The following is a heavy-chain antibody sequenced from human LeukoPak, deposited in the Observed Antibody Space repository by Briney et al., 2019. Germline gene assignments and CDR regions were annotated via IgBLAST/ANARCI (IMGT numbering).Heavy chain of an antibody. CDR2: TYYRSKWYN. D-gene: IGHD1-26*01. CDR3: ARGVGHIHGVYYFDY. J-gene: IGHJ4*02. Sequence: PSQTLSLTCAISGDSVSSNSAAWNWIRQSPSRGLEWLGRTYYRSKWYNEYVVSVKSRITINADTSKEQFSLQLGSMTPEYTAVYYCARGVGHIHGVYYFDYWGQGILVTVPS. CDR1: GDSVSSNSAA. V-gene: IGHV6-1*01.